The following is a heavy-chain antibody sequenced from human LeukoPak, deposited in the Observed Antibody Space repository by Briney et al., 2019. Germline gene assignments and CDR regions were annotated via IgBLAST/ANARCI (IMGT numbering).Heavy chain of an antibody. V-gene: IGHV3-23*01. CDR1: GFTFSSYT. CDR3: AKARAGGNSNGLDV. D-gene: IGHD4-23*01. J-gene: IGHJ6*02. CDR2: ISASGSST. Sequence: GGSLRLSCAASGFTFSSYTMSWVRQAPGKGLEWVSAISASGSSTYYADSVKGRFTISRDNSKSTLSLQMNSLRADGTAVYYCAKARAGGNSNGLDVWGQGTTVTVSS.